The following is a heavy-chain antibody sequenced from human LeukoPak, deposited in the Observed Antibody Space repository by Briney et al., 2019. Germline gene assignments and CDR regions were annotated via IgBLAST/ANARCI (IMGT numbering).Heavy chain of an antibody. CDR3: ARDPNDSTLGGFDY. J-gene: IGHJ4*02. V-gene: IGHV3-33*01. D-gene: IGHD3-22*01. Sequence: GGSLRLSCAASGFTFSSYGMHWVRQAPGKGLEWVAVIWYDGSNKYYADSVKGRFTISRDNSKNTLYLQMNSLRAEDTAVYYCARDPNDSTLGGFDYWGQGTLVTVSS. CDR2: IWYDGSNK. CDR1: GFTFSSYG.